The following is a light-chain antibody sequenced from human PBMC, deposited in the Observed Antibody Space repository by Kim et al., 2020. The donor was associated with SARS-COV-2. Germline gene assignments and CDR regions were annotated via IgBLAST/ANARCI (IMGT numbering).Light chain of an antibody. CDR1: SSDVGSYNL. V-gene: IGLV2-23*02. CDR2: EVS. CDR3: CSYAGSSTLV. Sequence: GQSITLSCTGTSSDVGSYNLVSWYQQHPVKAPKLRIYEVSKRPSGVSSRFSGSKSGNTASLTISGLQAEDEADYYCCSYAGSSTLVFGGGTQLTVL. J-gene: IGLJ2*01.